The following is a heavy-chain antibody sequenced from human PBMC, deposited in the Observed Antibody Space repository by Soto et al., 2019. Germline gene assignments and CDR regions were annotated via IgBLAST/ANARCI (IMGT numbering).Heavy chain of an antibody. CDR1: GYTFTSYY. J-gene: IGHJ4*02. V-gene: IGHV1-46*01. Sequence: GASVKVSCKASGYTFTSYYMHWVRQAPGQGLEWMGIINPSGGSTSYAQKFQRRVTMTRDTSTSTVYMELSSLSSEDTAVYYCAKSGRIRASFDWGQGTLVTVSS. CDR2: INPSGGST. CDR3: AKSGRIRASFD. D-gene: IGHD1-26*01.